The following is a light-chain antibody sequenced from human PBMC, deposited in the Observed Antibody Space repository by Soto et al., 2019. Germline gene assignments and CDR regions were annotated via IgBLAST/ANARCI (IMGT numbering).Light chain of an antibody. Sequence: QSALTQLPSASGSPGQSVTISCTGTSSDVGGYGYVSWYQQHPGKAPRLMIYAVTKRPSEVPDRFSGSGSGSTASQTVSGLQAEDEANYYCSSYAGKDIVLFGGWTELTV. V-gene: IGLV2-8*01. CDR2: AVT. J-gene: IGLJ2*01. CDR1: SSDVGGYGY. CDR3: SSYAGKDIVL.